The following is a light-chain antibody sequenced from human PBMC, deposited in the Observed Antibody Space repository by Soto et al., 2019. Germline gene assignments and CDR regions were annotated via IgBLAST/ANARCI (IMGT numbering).Light chain of an antibody. CDR1: QSISSY. Sequence: DIQMTQSPSSLSASVGDRVTITCRASQSISSYLNWYQQKPGKAPKLLIYAASSLKSGVPSRFSGSGSGTDFTLTISSLQPEDFATYYCQQSYSTPTTFGQGTKVDIK. V-gene: IGKV1-39*01. CDR2: AAS. CDR3: QQSYSTPTT. J-gene: IGKJ1*01.